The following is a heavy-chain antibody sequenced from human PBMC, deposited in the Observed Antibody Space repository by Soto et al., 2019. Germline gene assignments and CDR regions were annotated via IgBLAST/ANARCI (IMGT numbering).Heavy chain of an antibody. CDR2: IYYSGST. CDR1: GGSISSSSYY. CDR3: ASSPMIITMVRGVIIRYYYGMDV. D-gene: IGHD3-10*01. Sequence: ETLSLTCTVSGGSISSSSYYWGWIRQPPGKGLEWIGSIYYSGSTYYNPSLKSRVTISVDTSKNQFSLKLSSVTAADTAVYYCASSPMIITMVRGVIIRYYYGMDVWGQGTTVTVSS. V-gene: IGHV4-39*01. J-gene: IGHJ6*02.